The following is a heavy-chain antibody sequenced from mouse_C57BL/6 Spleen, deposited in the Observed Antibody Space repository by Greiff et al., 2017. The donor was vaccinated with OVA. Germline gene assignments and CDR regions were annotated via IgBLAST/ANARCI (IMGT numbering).Heavy chain of an antibody. CDR3: TGGWLLQDPGSFDY. J-gene: IGHJ2*01. Sequence: VQLQESGAELVRPGASVTLSCKASGYTFTDYEMHWVKQTPVHGLEWIGAIDPETGGTAYNQKFKGKAILTADKSSSTAYMELRSLTAEDSAVYYCTGGWLLQDPGSFDYWGQGTTLTVSS. CDR1: GYTFTDYE. V-gene: IGHV1-15*01. D-gene: IGHD2-3*01. CDR2: IDPETGGT.